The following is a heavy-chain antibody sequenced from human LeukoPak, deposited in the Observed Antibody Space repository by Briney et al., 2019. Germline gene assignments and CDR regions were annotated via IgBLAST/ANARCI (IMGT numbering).Heavy chain of an antibody. CDR1: GYSISSGYY. CDR2: IYHSGST. Sequence: MASETLSLTCTVSGYSISSGYYWGWIRQPPGKGLEWIGSIYHSGSTYYNPSLKSRVTISVDTSKNQFSLKLSSVTAADTAVYYCARDQGRGDYYGSGAPLDYWGQGTLVTVSS. J-gene: IGHJ4*02. CDR3: ARDQGRGDYYGSGAPLDY. V-gene: IGHV4-38-2*02. D-gene: IGHD3-10*01.